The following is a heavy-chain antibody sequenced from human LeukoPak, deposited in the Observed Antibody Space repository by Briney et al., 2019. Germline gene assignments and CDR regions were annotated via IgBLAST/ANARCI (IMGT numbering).Heavy chain of an antibody. Sequence: SETLSLTCTVSGGSISTAGYYWSWTRQHPGKGLEWIGYIYYNGQTYYNPSLRSRLTLSADTSDNQFSLKVTSVTAADTAVYYCARGAEYVYYFDYWGQGSLVTVSS. CDR1: GGSISTAGYY. V-gene: IGHV4-31*03. J-gene: IGHJ4*02. CDR2: IYYNGQT. CDR3: ARGAEYVYYFDY. D-gene: IGHD2-2*01.